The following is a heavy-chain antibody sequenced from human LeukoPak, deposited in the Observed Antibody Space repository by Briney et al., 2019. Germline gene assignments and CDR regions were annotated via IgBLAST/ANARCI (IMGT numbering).Heavy chain of an antibody. Sequence: GGSLRLSCAASGFTFSSYSVNWVRQAPGKGLEWVSYISSSSSTIYYADSVKGRFTISRDNAKNSLYLQMNSLRAEDTAVYYCARDAVVVVAAPHNWFDPWGQGTLVTVSS. CDR2: ISSSSSTI. D-gene: IGHD2-15*01. V-gene: IGHV3-48*01. CDR3: ARDAVVVVAAPHNWFDP. CDR1: GFTFSSYS. J-gene: IGHJ5*02.